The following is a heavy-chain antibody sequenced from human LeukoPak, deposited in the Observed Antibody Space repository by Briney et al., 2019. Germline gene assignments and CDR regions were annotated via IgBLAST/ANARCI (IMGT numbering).Heavy chain of an antibody. CDR3: ARASATVNSTTLDY. Sequence: PSETLSLTCAVYGGSFSGYYWSWIRQPLGKGLEWIGEINHSGSTNYNPSLKSRVTISVDTSKNQFSLKLSSVTAADTAVYYCARASATVNSTTLDYWGQGTLVTVSS. CDR1: GGSFSGYY. V-gene: IGHV4-34*01. D-gene: IGHD5-12*01. J-gene: IGHJ4*02. CDR2: INHSGST.